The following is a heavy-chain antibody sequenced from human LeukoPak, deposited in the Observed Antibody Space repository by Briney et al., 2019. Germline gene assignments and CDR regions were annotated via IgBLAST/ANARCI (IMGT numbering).Heavy chain of an antibody. V-gene: IGHV3-33*01. Sequence: PGGALRLSCAASGFTFSSYGMHWVRQAPGKGLEWVAVIWYDGSNQYYADSVKGRFTISRDNSKNTLYLQMNSLRAEDTAVYYCARPNYGSGTPYFDYWGQGTLVTVS. J-gene: IGHJ4*02. D-gene: IGHD3-10*01. CDR2: IWYDGSNQ. CDR3: ARPNYGSGTPYFDY. CDR1: GFTFSSYG.